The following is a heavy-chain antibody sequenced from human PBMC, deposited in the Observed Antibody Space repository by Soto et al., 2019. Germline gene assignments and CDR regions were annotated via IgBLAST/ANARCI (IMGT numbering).Heavy chain of an antibody. CDR3: ARGRDRGLRPKNWYDP. Sequence: QVPLVQSGAEVKKPGSSVKVSCNASGGTFSSYAISWVRQAPGQGLEWMGGIIPIFGTANYAQKFQGRVTITADESTSTAYMELSSLRSEDTAVYYCARGRDRGLRPKNWYDPWGQGTLVTVSS. CDR1: GGTFSSYA. D-gene: IGHD3-3*01. J-gene: IGHJ5*02. V-gene: IGHV1-69*01. CDR2: IIPIFGTA.